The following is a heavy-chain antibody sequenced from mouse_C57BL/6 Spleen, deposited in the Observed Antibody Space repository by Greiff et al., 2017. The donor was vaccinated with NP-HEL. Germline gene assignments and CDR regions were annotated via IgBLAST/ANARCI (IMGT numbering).Heavy chain of an antibody. J-gene: IGHJ1*03. CDR2: ISYDGSN. Sequence: QLQESGPGLVKPSQSLSLTCSVTGYSITSGYYWNWIRQFPGNKLEWMGYISYDGSNNYNPSLKNRISITRDTSKNQFFLKLNSVTTEDTATYYCARGDWYFDVWGTGTTVTVSS. CDR1: GYSITSGYY. CDR3: ARGDWYFDV. V-gene: IGHV3-6*01.